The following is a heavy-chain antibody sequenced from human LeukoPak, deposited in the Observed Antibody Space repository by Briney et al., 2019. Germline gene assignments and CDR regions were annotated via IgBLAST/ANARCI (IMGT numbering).Heavy chain of an antibody. CDR3: ARRTGRYFGSGSAYGMDV. CDR1: GLTVSTNY. Sequence: PGGSLRLSRATSGLTVSTNYMSWVRQTPGKGLELVALIYSDGTTHYAGSVRGRFTISRDNSKNTVDLQMNSLRDEDTAIYYCARRTGRYFGSGSAYGMDVWGGGTTVTVSS. V-gene: IGHV3-53*03. CDR2: IYSDGTT. J-gene: IGHJ6*04. D-gene: IGHD3-10*01.